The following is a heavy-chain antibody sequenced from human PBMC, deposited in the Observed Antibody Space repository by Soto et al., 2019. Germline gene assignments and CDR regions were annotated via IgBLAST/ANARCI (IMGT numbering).Heavy chain of an antibody. CDR1: GGSISSYY. D-gene: IGHD5-12*01. CDR2: IYYSGST. Sequence: SETLSLTCTVSGGSISSYYWSWIRQPPGKGLEWIGYIYYSGSTNYNPSLKSRVTISVDTSKNQFSLKLSSVTAADTAVYYCARYVRWSGYGYYFDYWGQGTLVTVSS. CDR3: ARYVRWSGYGYYFDY. J-gene: IGHJ4*02. V-gene: IGHV4-59*01.